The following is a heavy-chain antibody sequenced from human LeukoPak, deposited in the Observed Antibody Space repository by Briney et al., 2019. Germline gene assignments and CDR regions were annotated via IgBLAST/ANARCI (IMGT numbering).Heavy chain of an antibody. J-gene: IGHJ4*02. CDR1: GFTFSSHW. CDR2: INGAGSST. CDR3: ARDEAGATGSFDY. D-gene: IGHD1-26*01. V-gene: IGHV3-74*01. Sequence: LPGGSLRLSCAASGFTFSSHWMHWVRQAPGKGLVWVSRINGAGSSTSYADSVKGRFTVSRDNVKNSLDLQMDSLRAEDTAVYYCARDEAGATGSFDYWGQGAQVTVSS.